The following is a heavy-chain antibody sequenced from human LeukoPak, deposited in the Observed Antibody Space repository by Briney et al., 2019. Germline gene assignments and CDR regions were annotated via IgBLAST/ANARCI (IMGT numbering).Heavy chain of an antibody. V-gene: IGHV1-69*10. CDR3: ARGGSSVLREGMDV. D-gene: IGHD3-10*01. CDR2: IIPIFGIA. Sequence: SVKVSCKASGGTFSSYAISCVRQAPGQGLEWMGRIIPIFGIANYAQKFQGRVTITADKSTSTAYMELSSLRSEDTAVYYCARGGSSVLREGMDVWGQGTTVTVSS. CDR1: GGTFSSYA. J-gene: IGHJ6*02.